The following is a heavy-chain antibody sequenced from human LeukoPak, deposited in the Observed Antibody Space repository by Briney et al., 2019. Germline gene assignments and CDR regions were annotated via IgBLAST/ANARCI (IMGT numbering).Heavy chain of an antibody. CDR3: ARDYYGPGSLRYFDL. J-gene: IGHJ2*01. D-gene: IGHD3-10*01. CDR1: GDPINSYY. CDR2: IYYSGST. Sequence: KSSETLSLTCTVSGDPINSYYWSWIRQPPGKGLEWIGHIYYSGSTNYNPSLKSRVTISIDTSKNQFSLKLSSVTAADTAVYYCARDYYGPGSLRYFDLWGRGTLVTVSS. V-gene: IGHV4-59*01.